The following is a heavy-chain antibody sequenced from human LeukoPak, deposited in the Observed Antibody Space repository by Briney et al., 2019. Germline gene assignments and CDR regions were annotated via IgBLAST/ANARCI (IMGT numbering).Heavy chain of an antibody. J-gene: IGHJ4*02. CDR3: ARGEPNRYPDY. D-gene: IGHD2/OR15-2a*01. Sequence: GASVKVSCKASGHTFTSYGINWVRQATGQGLEWMGWMNPNSGHTGYAQKFQGRVTMTRNTSISTAYMELSSLRSEDTAVYYCARGEPNRYPDYWGQGTLVTVSS. CDR2: MNPNSGHT. CDR1: GHTFTSYG. V-gene: IGHV1-8*01.